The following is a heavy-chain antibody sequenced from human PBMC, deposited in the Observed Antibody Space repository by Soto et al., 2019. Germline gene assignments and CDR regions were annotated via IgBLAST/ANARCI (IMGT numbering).Heavy chain of an antibody. Sequence: GGSLRLSCSASGFTVSTKYMSWVRQAPGKGLEWVSAISGSGGSTYYADSVKGRFTISRDNSKNTLYLQMNSLRAEDTAVYYCAKDPPWWGGYELWGQGTLVTVSS. CDR1: GFTVSTKY. D-gene: IGHD5-12*01. V-gene: IGHV3-23*01. CDR2: ISGSGGST. CDR3: AKDPPWWGGYEL. J-gene: IGHJ4*02.